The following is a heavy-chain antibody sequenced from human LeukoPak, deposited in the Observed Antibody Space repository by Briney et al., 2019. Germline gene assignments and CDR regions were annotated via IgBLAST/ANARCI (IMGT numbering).Heavy chain of an antibody. CDR3: AKGQYARIVVVPAAIMGY. V-gene: IGHV3-30*02. D-gene: IGHD2-2*01. Sequence: GGSLRLSCAASGFTFSSYGMHWVRQAPGKGLEWVAFIRYGGSNKYYADSVKGRFTISRDNSKNTLYLQMNSLRAEDTAVYYCAKGQYARIVVVPAAIMGYWGQGTLVTVSS. CDR2: IRYGGSNK. J-gene: IGHJ4*02. CDR1: GFTFSSYG.